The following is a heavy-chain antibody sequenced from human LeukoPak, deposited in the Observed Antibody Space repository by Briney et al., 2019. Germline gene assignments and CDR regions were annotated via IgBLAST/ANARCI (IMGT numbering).Heavy chain of an antibody. CDR3: ARGGPYYDILTGYYPDNWFDP. Sequence: SETLSLTCAVYGGSFSGYYWSWIRQPPGKGLEWIGEINHSGSTNYNPSLKSRVTISVDTSKNQFSLKLSSATAADTAVYYCARGGPYYDILTGYYPDNWFDPWGQATLVTVSS. V-gene: IGHV4-34*01. CDR1: GGSFSGYY. D-gene: IGHD3-9*01. CDR2: INHSGST. J-gene: IGHJ5*02.